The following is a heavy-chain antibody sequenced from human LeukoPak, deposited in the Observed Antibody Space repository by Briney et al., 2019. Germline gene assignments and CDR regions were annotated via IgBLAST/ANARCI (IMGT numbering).Heavy chain of an antibody. CDR2: ISAYDGNT. Sequence: ASVRVSCKASGYTFTSFGITWARQAPGKGLEWMGWISAYDGNTNYAQNLQGRVTMTTDTSTSTAYMDLRSLRSDDTAVYYCARTRPTWEGWGFDYWGQGTLVTVSS. J-gene: IGHJ4*02. CDR3: ARTRPTWEGWGFDY. V-gene: IGHV1-18*01. CDR1: GYTFTSFG. D-gene: IGHD1-26*01.